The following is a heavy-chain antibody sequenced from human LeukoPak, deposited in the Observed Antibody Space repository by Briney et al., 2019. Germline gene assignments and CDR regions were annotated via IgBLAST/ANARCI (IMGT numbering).Heavy chain of an antibody. CDR3: ARAQFFYCSSNSCLNWFDP. J-gene: IGHJ5*02. CDR1: GGSISSYY. D-gene: IGHD2-2*01. Sequence: SETLSLTCTVSGGSISSYYWSWIRQPPGKGLEWIGYIYYSGSTNYNPSLKSRVTISVDTSKNQFSLKLSSVTAADTAVYYCARAQFFYCSSNSCLNWFDPWGQGTLVTVSS. V-gene: IGHV4-59*01. CDR2: IYYSGST.